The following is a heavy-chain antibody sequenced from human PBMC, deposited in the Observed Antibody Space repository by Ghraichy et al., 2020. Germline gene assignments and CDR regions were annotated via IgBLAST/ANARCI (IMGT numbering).Heavy chain of an antibody. D-gene: IGHD1-1*01. CDR2: INRDGSST. CDR1: GFSFSYSW. CDR3: ARVAHDGYNLLDK. Sequence: GGSLRLSCAASGFSFSYSWMHWVRQAPGKGLVWVSRINRDGSSTNYADSVKGRFTISRDNAKNTLYLEMNSLRAEDTAVYYCARVAHDGYNLLDKWGQGTLVTVSS. J-gene: IGHJ4*02. V-gene: IGHV3-74*01.